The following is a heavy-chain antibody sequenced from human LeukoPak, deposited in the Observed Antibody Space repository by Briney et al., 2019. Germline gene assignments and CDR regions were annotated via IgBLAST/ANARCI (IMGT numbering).Heavy chain of an antibody. J-gene: IGHJ4*02. V-gene: IGHV1-46*01. D-gene: IGHD6-13*01. Sequence: ASVKVSCKASGYTFTSYYMHWVRQAPGQGLEWMGIINPSGGSTSYAQKFQGRVTMTRDTSTSTVYMELSSLRSEDTAVYYCARTGYSSSWPRGYFDYWGQGTLVTVSS. CDR2: INPSGGST. CDR1: GYTFTSYY. CDR3: ARTGYSSSWPRGYFDY.